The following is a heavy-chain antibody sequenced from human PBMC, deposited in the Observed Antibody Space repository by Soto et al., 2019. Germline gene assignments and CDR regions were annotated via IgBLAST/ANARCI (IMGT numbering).Heavy chain of an antibody. CDR3: AKDGSGSHLYYYYYMDV. J-gene: IGHJ6*03. CDR2: ISGSGGST. CDR1: GFTFSSYA. Sequence: GGSLRLSCAASGFTFSSYAMSWVRQAPGKGLEWVSAISGSGGSTYYADSVKGRFTISRDNSKNTLYLQMNSLRAEDTAVYYCAKDGSGSHLYYYYYMDVWGKGTTVTVSS. D-gene: IGHD3-10*01. V-gene: IGHV3-23*01.